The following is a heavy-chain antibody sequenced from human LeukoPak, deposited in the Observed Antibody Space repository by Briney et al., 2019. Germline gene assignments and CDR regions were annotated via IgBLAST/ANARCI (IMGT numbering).Heavy chain of an antibody. CDR2: ISYDGSNK. Sequence: GGSLRLSCAASGFNFSSYGMHWVRQAPGKGLEWVAVISYDGSNKYYVDSVKGRFTVSRDKSKNTLFLEINRLRAEDTAVYYCAKQLVGGYYDISGYYYYYYGMDVWGQGTTVTVSS. CDR3: AKQLVGGYYDISGYYYYYYGMDV. CDR1: GFNFSSYG. D-gene: IGHD3-22*01. J-gene: IGHJ6*02. V-gene: IGHV3-30*18.